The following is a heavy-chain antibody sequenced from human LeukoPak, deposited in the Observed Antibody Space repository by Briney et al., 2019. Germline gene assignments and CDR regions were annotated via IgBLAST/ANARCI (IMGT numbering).Heavy chain of an antibody. CDR1: GYTFTSYD. CDR3: AIGVAAAGTEA. J-gene: IGHJ3*01. Sequence: GASVKVSCKASGYTFTSYDINWVRQATGQGLEWMGWMNPNSGNTGYAQNFQGRVTMTRNTSISTAYMELSSLRSEDTAVYYCAIGVAAAGTEAWGQGTMVTVSS. V-gene: IGHV1-8*01. D-gene: IGHD6-13*01. CDR2: MNPNSGNT.